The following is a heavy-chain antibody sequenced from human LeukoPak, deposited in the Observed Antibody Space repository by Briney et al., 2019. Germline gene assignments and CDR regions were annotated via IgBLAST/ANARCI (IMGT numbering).Heavy chain of an antibody. J-gene: IGHJ4*02. CDR3: ARGLSSGHYGSGSSSQDFDF. Sequence: GGSLRLSCAASGFTFSDYYMSWIRQAPGKGLEYVSTISSTGLSPFYSNSVKGRCTTSRDDSKNTLYLHLGSLRAEDTAVYYCARGLSSGHYGSGSSSQDFDFWGQGTLVTVSS. CDR1: GFTFSDYY. CDR2: ISSTGLSP. V-gene: IGHV3-64*01. D-gene: IGHD3-10*01.